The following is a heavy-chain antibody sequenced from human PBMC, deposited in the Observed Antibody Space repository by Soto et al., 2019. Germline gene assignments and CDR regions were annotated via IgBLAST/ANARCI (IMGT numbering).Heavy chain of an antibody. CDR2: ISGSGGST. D-gene: IGHD3-9*01. CDR1: GFTFSSYA. J-gene: IGHJ6*02. V-gene: IGHV3-23*01. Sequence: GGSLRLSCAVSGFTFSSYAMSWVRQAPGKGLEWVSAISGSGGSTYYADSVKGRFTISRDNSKNTLYLQMNSLRAEDTAVYYCAKAHFPYYDILTGEIYYYYGMDVWGQGTTVTVSS. CDR3: AKAHFPYYDILTGEIYYYYGMDV.